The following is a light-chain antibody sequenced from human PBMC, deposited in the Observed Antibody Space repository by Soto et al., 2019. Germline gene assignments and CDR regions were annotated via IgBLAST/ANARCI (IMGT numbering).Light chain of an antibody. CDR3: SSYTSSSTYV. J-gene: IGLJ1*01. CDR1: SSDVGGYNY. Sequence: QSVLTQPASVSGSPGQSITISCTGTSSDVGGYNYVSWYQQHPGKAPKLMIYEVSNRPSGVSNRFSGSKSGNTASLTISGLQAEDEADYYCSSYTSSSTYVSGTGTKGTVL. V-gene: IGLV2-14*01. CDR2: EVS.